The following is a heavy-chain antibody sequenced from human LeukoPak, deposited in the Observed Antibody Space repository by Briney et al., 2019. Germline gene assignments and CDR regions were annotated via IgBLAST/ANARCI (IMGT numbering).Heavy chain of an antibody. J-gene: IGHJ1*01. CDR1: GYTFTSYG. D-gene: IGHD3-9*01. V-gene: IGHV1-18*01. Sequence: GASVKVSCKASGYTFTSYGISWVRQAPDQGLEWLGWIAPYEGDRQYTPKLQDRIIVTADTATTTVYMELKNLRIDDTAVYYCASNFIRTGYFGEYYLHWGQGTQVVVSS. CDR3: ASNFIRTGYFGEYYLH. CDR2: IAPYEGDR.